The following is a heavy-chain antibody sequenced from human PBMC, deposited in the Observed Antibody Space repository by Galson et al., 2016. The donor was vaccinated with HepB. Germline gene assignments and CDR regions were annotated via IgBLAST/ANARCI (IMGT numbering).Heavy chain of an antibody. Sequence: LRLSCAASGFILSVYNMNWARQAPGKGLEWIAWITSSSDTMYYADSVKGRFTISRDNAKNSLYLEMNSLRDEDTAVYYCARDDYFRLGYWGQGTLVTVSS. J-gene: IGHJ4*02. V-gene: IGHV3-48*02. CDR3: ARDDYFRLGY. D-gene: IGHD3-16*01. CDR2: ITSSSDTM. CDR1: GFILSVYN.